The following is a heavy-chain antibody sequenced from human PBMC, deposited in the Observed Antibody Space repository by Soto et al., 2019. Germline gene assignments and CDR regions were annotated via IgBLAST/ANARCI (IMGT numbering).Heavy chain of an antibody. D-gene: IGHD1-26*01. CDR2: IYWDDSK. Sequence: QITLKESGPTLVKPTQTLTLTCTFSGFSLTTDRVGVGWIRQPPGEALEWLAVIYWDDSKTYRPSLESRLTITKATSKNQVALTMTNMDSLDTATYYCAHAYSGRSLYWGQGTLVTVSS. CDR1: GFSLTTDRVG. V-gene: IGHV2-5*02. CDR3: AHAYSGRSLY. J-gene: IGHJ4*02.